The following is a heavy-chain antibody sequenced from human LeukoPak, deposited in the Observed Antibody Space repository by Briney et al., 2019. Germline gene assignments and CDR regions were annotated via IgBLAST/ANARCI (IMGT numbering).Heavy chain of an antibody. Sequence: PGGSLRLSCAASGFTFSSYWMHWVRQAPGKGLVWVSRISSDGSSTSYADSVKGRFTISRDNAKNTLYLQMNSLSAEDTAVYYCARSMIFPPDSFDYWGQGTLVTVSS. CDR2: ISSDGSST. D-gene: IGHD3-22*01. CDR1: GFTFSSYW. V-gene: IGHV3-74*01. J-gene: IGHJ4*02. CDR3: ARSMIFPPDSFDY.